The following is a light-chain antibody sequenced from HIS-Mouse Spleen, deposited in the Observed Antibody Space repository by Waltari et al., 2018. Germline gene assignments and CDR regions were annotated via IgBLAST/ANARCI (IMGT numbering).Light chain of an antibody. J-gene: IGLJ2*01. CDR2: QDS. CDR1: NLGDKY. Sequence: SYELTQPPSGSVSPGQTASITCAGDNLGDKYACWYQQKPGQSLVLVIYQDSKRPSGIPERFSGSNSGNTATLTISGTQAMDEADYYCQAWDSSYSVFGGGTKLTVL. V-gene: IGLV3-1*01. CDR3: QAWDSSYSV.